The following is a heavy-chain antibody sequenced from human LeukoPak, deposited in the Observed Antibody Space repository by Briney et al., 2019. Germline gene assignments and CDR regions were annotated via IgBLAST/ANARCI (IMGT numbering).Heavy chain of an antibody. CDR1: GFTFSSYG. D-gene: IGHD1-1*01. Sequence: GRSLRLSCAASGFTFSSYGMHWVRQAPGKGLEWVAVISYDGSNKYYADSVKGRFTISRDNSKNTLYLQMNSLRAEDTAVYYWAKAQVHNLYFYYGKDGWGQGTTVTGSS. CDR2: ISYDGSNK. V-gene: IGHV3-30*18. J-gene: IGHJ6*02. CDR3: AKAQVHNLYFYYGKDG.